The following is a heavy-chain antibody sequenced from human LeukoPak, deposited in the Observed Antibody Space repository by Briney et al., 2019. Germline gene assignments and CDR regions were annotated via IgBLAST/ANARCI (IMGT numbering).Heavy chain of an antibody. V-gene: IGHV3-23*01. CDR1: GFTFSSYA. CDR2: ISGSGGGT. Sequence: GGSLRLSCAASGFTFSSYAMSWVRQAPGKGLEWVSGISGSGGGTYYADSVKGRFTISRDNSKNTLYLQMNSLRAVDTAVYYCAREGVVVTATRYYFDSWGQGTLVTVSS. CDR3: AREGVVVTATRYYFDS. D-gene: IGHD2-15*01. J-gene: IGHJ4*02.